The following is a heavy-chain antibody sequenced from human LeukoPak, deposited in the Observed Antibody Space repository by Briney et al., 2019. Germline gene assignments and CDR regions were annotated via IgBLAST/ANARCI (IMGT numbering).Heavy chain of an antibody. D-gene: IGHD1-26*01. Sequence: ASVKVSCTASGYTFTGYYMHWVRQAPGQGLEWMGWINPNSGGTNYAQKFQGRVTMTRDTSISTAYMELSRLRSDDTAVYYCAREFRIVGATGDNWFDPWGQGTLVTVSS. V-gene: IGHV1-2*02. CDR3: AREFRIVGATGDNWFDP. J-gene: IGHJ5*02. CDR1: GYTFTGYY. CDR2: INPNSGGT.